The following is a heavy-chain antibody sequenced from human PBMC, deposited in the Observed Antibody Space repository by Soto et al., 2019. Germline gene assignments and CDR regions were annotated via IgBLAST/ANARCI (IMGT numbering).Heavy chain of an antibody. CDR3: AKTDRKLPLWFTLGEV. D-gene: IGHD3-10*01. V-gene: IGHV3-30*18. CDR1: GFTFSSYG. J-gene: IGHJ6*02. CDR2: ISYDGSNK. Sequence: RLSCEASGFTFSSYGMHWVRQAPGKGLEWVAVISYDGSNKYYADSVKGRFTISRDNSKNTLYLQMNSLRAEDTAVYYCAKTDRKLPLWFTLGEVWGQGTRVSVSS.